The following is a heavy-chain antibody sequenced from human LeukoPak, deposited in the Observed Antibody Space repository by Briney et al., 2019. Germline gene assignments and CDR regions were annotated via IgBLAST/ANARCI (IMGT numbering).Heavy chain of an antibody. V-gene: IGHV3-9*01. CDR3: AKDHGIVVTRGDY. CDR2: ISWNSGSI. CDR1: GFTFDDYA. D-gene: IGHD2-21*01. Sequence: HSGRSLRLSCAASGFTFDDYAMHWVRQAPGKGLEWVSGISWNSGSIGYADSVKGRFTISRDNAKNSLYLQMNSLRAEDTAVYYCAKDHGIVVTRGDYWGQGTLVTVSS. J-gene: IGHJ4*02.